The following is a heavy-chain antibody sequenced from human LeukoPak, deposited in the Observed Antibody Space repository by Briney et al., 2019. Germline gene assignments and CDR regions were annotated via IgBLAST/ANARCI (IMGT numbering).Heavy chain of an antibody. CDR2: ISRSSRYI. V-gene: IGHV3-21*01. J-gene: IGHJ4*02. CDR1: GFTSTSYT. CDR3: LKDLIGGSYVFGY. Sequence: GGSLRLSCAPSGFTSTSYTMNWVRQAPGKGLEWVSSISRSSRYIDYADSVKGGFTISRDNSKNTLYLQMSSLRAEDTAVYYCLKDLIGGSYVFGYWGQGTLVTVSS. D-gene: IGHD1-26*01.